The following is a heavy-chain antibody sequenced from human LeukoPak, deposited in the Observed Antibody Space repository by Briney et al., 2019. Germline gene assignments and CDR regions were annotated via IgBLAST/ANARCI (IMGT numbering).Heavy chain of an antibody. CDR2: IYTSGGT. Sequence: PGGSLRLSCAASGFFVSNNYMSWVRQAPGKGLEWISLIYTSGGTYYAASVRGRFTISRDNSKNTLYLQMNSLSAEDTAVYYCARRPPPSTVLSGMDVWGQGTTVTVSS. J-gene: IGHJ6*02. CDR1: GFFVSNNY. V-gene: IGHV3-66*04. CDR3: ARRPPPSTVLSGMDV. D-gene: IGHD4-11*01.